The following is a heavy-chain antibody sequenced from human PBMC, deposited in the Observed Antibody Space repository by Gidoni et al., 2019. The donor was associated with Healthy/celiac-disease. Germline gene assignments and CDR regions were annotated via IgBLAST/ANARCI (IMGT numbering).Heavy chain of an antibody. V-gene: IGHV4-61*02. J-gene: IGHJ5*02. CDR1: GGSISSGSHS. Sequence: QVQLQESGPGLVKPSQTLSLTGTVSGGSISSGSHSWSWIRQPAGKGLEWIGRIYTSGSTNYNPSLKSRVTISVDTSKNQFSLKLSSVTAADTAVYYCARAPVGYCSGGSCVNWFDPWGQGTLVTVSS. D-gene: IGHD2-15*01. CDR2: IYTSGST. CDR3: ARAPVGYCSGGSCVNWFDP.